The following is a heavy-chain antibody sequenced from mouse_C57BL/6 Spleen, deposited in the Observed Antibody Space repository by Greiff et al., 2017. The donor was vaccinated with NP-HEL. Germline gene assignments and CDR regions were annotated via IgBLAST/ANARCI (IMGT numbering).Heavy chain of an antibody. CDR3: ARPSSGSSYRFAY. D-gene: IGHD1-1*01. Sequence: EVQVVESGGGLVKPGGSLKLSCAASGFTFSDYGMHWVRQAPEKGLEWVAYISSGSSTIYYADTVKGRFTISRDNAKNTLFLQMTSLRSEDTAMYYCARPSSGSSYRFAYWGQGTLVTVSA. V-gene: IGHV5-17*01. J-gene: IGHJ3*01. CDR2: ISSGSSTI. CDR1: GFTFSDYG.